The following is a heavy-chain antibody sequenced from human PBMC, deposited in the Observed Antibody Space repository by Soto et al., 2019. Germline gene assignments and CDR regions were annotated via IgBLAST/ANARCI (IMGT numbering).Heavy chain of an antibody. CDR1: GYTFSSYG. Sequence: ASVKVSCKASGYTFSSYGISWMRQAPGQGLEWMGWISAYNGNTNYAQKLQARVTMTTDTSTSTVYMELRSLRSDDTAVYYCAADRTYCDGDCYVDWGQGTLVTVSS. J-gene: IGHJ4*02. V-gene: IGHV1-18*01. CDR2: ISAYNGNT. CDR3: AADRTYCDGDCYVD. D-gene: IGHD2-21*02.